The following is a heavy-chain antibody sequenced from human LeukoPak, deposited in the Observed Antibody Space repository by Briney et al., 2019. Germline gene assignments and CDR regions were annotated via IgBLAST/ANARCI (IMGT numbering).Heavy chain of an antibody. CDR1: GYTFVGYY. CDR2: IDPYTGNT. J-gene: IGHJ1*01. CDR3: AREYSASEH. D-gene: IGHD5-12*01. V-gene: IGHV1-2*02. Sequence: ASVKVSCKASGYTFVGYYLHWVRQARGQGLEWMAWIDPYTGNTHYAQKFQGRITVTRDTSISTTYMELSWLTSDDTALYYCAREYSASEHWGQGTLVTVSS.